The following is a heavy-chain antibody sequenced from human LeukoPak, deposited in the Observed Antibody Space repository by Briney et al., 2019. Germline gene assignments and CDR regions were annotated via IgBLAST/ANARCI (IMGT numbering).Heavy chain of an antibody. D-gene: IGHD1/OR15-1a*01. Sequence: SETLSLTCTVSGGSLSSYYWGWIRQPPGKGLEWIGYVYYSGSTNYNPSLKSRVTISVDTSKNHFSLKLSSVTAADTAVYSCARSIIGTRSKFDYWGQGTLVTVSS. V-gene: IGHV4-59*08. CDR2: VYYSGST. J-gene: IGHJ4*02. CDR3: ARSIIGTRSKFDY. CDR1: GGSLSSYY.